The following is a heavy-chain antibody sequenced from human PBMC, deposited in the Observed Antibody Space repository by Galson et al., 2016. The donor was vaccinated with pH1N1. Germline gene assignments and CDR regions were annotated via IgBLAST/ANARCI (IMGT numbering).Heavy chain of an antibody. V-gene: IGHV3-9*01. CDR3: AKASTGYSAEGFDY. CDR1: GFTFNNYA. D-gene: IGHD6-13*01. J-gene: IGHJ4*02. Sequence: SLRLSCAASGFTFNNYALHWVRQAPGKGLEWVSGINWNSGSIGYVDSVKGRFTISRDNARNSLYLQMNSLRPEDPALYYCAKASTGYSAEGFDYWCQGTLVTVSS. CDR2: INWNSGSI.